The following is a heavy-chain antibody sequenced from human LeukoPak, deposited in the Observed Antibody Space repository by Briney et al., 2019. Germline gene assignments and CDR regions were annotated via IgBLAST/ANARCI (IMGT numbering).Heavy chain of an antibody. V-gene: IGHV3-43*02. CDR1: GFAFDDYA. D-gene: IGHD2-2*01. CDR2: ISVGGGST. CDR3: AKDKACSRTRCQNNWFAP. J-gene: IGHJ5*02. Sequence: GGSLRLSCAASGFAFDDYAVHWVRQAPGKGLEGVSLISVGGGSTYYAYSVKGRFNISRDSRKNSVYLQMNSLRTEDTALYYCAKDKACSRTRCQNNWFAPWGQGTLVTVSS.